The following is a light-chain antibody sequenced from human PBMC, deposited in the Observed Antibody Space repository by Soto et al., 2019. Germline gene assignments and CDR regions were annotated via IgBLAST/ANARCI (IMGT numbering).Light chain of an antibody. CDR3: QSYDNTNVV. Sequence: NFMLTQPHAGSESPGKTVTISCTGSSGSIASNYVQWYQQRPGSAPTTVIYEDHQRPSGVPDRFSGSIDSSSNSASLTISGLNTEDEADYYCQSYDNTNVVFGGGTQLTVL. V-gene: IGLV6-57*02. CDR2: EDH. CDR1: SGSIASNY. J-gene: IGLJ2*01.